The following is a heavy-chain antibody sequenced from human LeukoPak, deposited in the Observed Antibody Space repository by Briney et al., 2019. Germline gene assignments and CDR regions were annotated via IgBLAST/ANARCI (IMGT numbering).Heavy chain of an antibody. CDR1: GFTFSDYY. Sequence: GSLRLSCAASGFTFSDYYMSWIRQPPGKGLEWIGEINHSGSTNYNPSLKSRVTISVDTSKDQFSLKLSSVTAADTAVYYCARGNRFYCTNGVCYPARFDYWGQGTLVTASS. D-gene: IGHD2-8*01. CDR3: ARGNRFYCTNGVCYPARFDY. CDR2: INHSGST. V-gene: IGHV4-34*01. J-gene: IGHJ4*02.